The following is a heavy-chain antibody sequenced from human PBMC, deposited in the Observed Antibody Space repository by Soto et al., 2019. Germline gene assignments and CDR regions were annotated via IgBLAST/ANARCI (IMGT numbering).Heavy chain of an antibody. J-gene: IGHJ1*01. CDR2: IHYSGST. CDR3: AIYDSSGSRGFQH. CDR1: GGSISSGGYY. V-gene: IGHV4-31*03. Sequence: SETLSLTGTVSGGSISSGGYYWRWIRQHPGKGLEWIGYIHYSGSTYYNPSLKSRVTISVDPSKNQFSLKLSTVTAADTAVYYCAIYDSSGSRGFQHWGQGTLVTVSS. D-gene: IGHD3-22*01.